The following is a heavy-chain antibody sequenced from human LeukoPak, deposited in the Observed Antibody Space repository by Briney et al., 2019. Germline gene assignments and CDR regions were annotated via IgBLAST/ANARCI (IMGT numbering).Heavy chain of an antibody. CDR3: ARVPRYGGNPDGGFDY. D-gene: IGHD4-23*01. CDR2: IYYSGST. V-gene: IGHV4-30-4*01. J-gene: IGHJ4*02. Sequence: SETLSLTCTVSGGSISRGDYYWSWIRQPPGKGLEWIGYIYYSGSTYYNPSLKSRLTISVDTSKNRFSLKLSSVTAADTAVYYCARVPRYGGNPDGGFDYWGRGTLVTVSS. CDR1: GGSISRGDYY.